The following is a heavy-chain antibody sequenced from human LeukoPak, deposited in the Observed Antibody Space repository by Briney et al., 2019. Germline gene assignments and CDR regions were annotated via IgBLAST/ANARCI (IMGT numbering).Heavy chain of an antibody. J-gene: IGHJ4*02. CDR3: ARGTLYRGWSYYLDF. CDR1: GYTFTGYY. D-gene: IGHD6-19*01. CDR2: INPNSGGT. Sequence: ASVKVSCKASGYTFTGYYMHWVRQAPGQGLEWMGWINPNSGGTNYAQKFQGRVTMTRDTSISTAYMELSRLRSDDTAMYYGARGTLYRGWSYYLDFWGQGSQVTVSS. V-gene: IGHV1-2*02.